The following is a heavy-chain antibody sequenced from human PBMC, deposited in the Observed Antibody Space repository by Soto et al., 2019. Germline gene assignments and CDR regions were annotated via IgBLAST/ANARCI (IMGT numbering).Heavy chain of an antibody. CDR3: AKDDGGYHSYSDQ. V-gene: IGHV3-23*01. D-gene: IGHD3-22*01. CDR2: ISGVDGST. CDR1: GFTFSSYA. J-gene: IGHJ4*02. Sequence: EVQLLESGGVLVQPGGSLRLSCAASGFTFSSYAMSWVRQAPGKGLEWDSAISGVDGSTYYAESVKGRFTISRDNSKKTLYLLMNSLRAEDTAVYYCAKDDGGYHSYSDQWGQGTLVTVSS.